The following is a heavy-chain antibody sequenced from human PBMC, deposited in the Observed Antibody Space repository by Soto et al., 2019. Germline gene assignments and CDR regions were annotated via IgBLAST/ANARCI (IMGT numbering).Heavy chain of an antibody. CDR2: IYSGGST. D-gene: IGHD3-10*01. V-gene: IGHV3-53*01. CDR1: GFTVSSNY. CDR3: ARDAIGELDSAYYYYGMDV. J-gene: IGHJ6*02. Sequence: GGSLRLSCAASGFTVSSNYMSWVRQAPGKGLEWVSVIYSGGSTYYADSEKGRFTISRDNSKNTLYLQMNSLRSEDTAVYYCARDAIGELDSAYYYYGMDVWGQGTTVTVSS.